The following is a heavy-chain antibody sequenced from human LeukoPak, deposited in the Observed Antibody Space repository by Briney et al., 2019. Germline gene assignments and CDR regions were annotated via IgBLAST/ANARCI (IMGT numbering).Heavy chain of an antibody. CDR1: GGTSSSYA. J-gene: IGHJ6*02. V-gene: IGHV1-69*04. CDR2: IIPIRGIA. D-gene: IGHD2-2*01. Sequence: GSSVKVSCKASGGTSSSYAISWVRQAPGQGLEWMGRIIPIRGIANYAQKFQGRVTIIADKSTSTAYMELSSLRSEDTAVYYCARDPSTSHYYYGMDVWGQGTTVTVSS. CDR3: ARDPSTSHYYYGMDV.